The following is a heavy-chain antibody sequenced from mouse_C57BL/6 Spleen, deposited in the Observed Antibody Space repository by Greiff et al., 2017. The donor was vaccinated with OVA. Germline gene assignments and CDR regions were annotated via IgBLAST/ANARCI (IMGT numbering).Heavy chain of an antibody. J-gene: IGHJ2*01. Sequence: VQLQQPGAELVKPGASVKMSCKASGYTFTSYWITWVKQRPGHGLEWIGWIFPGSGSTYYNEKFKGKATLTVDKSSSTAYMLLSSLTSEDSAVYFCAKYSSGYVRDYWGQGTTLTVSS. CDR3: AKYSSGYVRDY. CDR2: IFPGSGST. V-gene: IGHV1-75*01. D-gene: IGHD3-2*02. CDR1: GYTFTSYW.